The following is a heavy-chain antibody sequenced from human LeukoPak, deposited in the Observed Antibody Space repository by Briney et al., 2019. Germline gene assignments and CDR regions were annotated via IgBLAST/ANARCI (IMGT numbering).Heavy chain of an antibody. CDR3: AREVVRGVTELHYFDY. V-gene: IGHV3-30*02. Sequence: GGSLRLSCAASGFTFSSYGMHWVRQAPGKGLEWVTFIPYDGSNKYYTDSVKGRFIISRANSKNTLYLQMNSLRAEDTAVYYCAREVVRGVTELHYFDYWGPGTPVTVYS. D-gene: IGHD3-10*01. J-gene: IGHJ4*02. CDR2: IPYDGSNK. CDR1: GFTFSSYG.